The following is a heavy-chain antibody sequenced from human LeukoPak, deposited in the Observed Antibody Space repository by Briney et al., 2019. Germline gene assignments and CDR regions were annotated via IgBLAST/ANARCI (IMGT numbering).Heavy chain of an antibody. Sequence: PGESLRLSCAASGFTFSSYSMNWVRQAPGKGLEWVSSISSSSSYIYYADSVKGRFTISRDNAKNSLYLQMNSLRAEDTAVYYCARSGSSGSFFISRRAQNDYRGQGTLVTVSS. CDR1: GFTFSSYS. CDR2: ISSSSSYI. V-gene: IGHV3-21*01. J-gene: IGHJ4*02. D-gene: IGHD6-19*01. CDR3: ARSGSSGSFFISRRAQNDY.